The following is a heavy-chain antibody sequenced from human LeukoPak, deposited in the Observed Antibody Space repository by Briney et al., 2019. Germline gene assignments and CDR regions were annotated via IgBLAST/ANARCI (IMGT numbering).Heavy chain of an antibody. V-gene: IGHV3-7*01. CDR3: ARVNSGRYLGDAFDV. CDR1: GFTFSSYW. D-gene: IGHD1-26*01. Sequence: GGSLRLSCAASGFTFSSYWMSWVRQAPGKGLEWVAHIKEDGSEKYYVDSVKGRFTISRDNAKNSLYLQMNSLRAEDTAVYYCARVNSGRYLGDAFDVWGQGTMVTVSS. J-gene: IGHJ3*01. CDR2: IKEDGSEK.